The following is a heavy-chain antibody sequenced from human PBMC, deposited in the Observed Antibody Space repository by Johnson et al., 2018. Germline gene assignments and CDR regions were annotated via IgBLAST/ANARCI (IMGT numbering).Heavy chain of an antibody. CDR3: ARRGGYYPNPDAFDI. J-gene: IGHJ3*02. CDR2: ISSSSSTI. Sequence: EVQLVESGGGLVQPGGSLRLSCAASGFTFSSYSMNWVRQAPGKGLEWVSYISSSSSTIYYADSVKGRFTISRDNAKNSLYLQMTSLRDEDTAVYYCARRGGYYPNPDAFDIWGQGTMVTVSS. D-gene: IGHD3-10*01. CDR1: GFTFSSYS. V-gene: IGHV3-48*02.